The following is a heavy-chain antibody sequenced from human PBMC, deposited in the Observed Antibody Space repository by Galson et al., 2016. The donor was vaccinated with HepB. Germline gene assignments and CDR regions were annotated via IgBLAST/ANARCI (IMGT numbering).Heavy chain of an antibody. CDR3: ARDYDITLIVVPYQVPDY. CDR2: INPNSGGT. V-gene: IGHV1-2*02. D-gene: IGHD3-22*01. Sequence: SVKVSCKASGYTFTGYYTHWVRQAPGQGLEWMGWINPNSGGTNYAQKFQGRVTMTRDTSISTAYMELSSLRSEDTAVYYCARDYDITLIVVPYQVPDYWGQGTLVTVSS. CDR1: GYTFTGYY. J-gene: IGHJ4*02.